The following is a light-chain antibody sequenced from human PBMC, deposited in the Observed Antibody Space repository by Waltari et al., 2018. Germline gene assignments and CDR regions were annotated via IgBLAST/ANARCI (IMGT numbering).Light chain of an antibody. CDR1: GSNVGGYNF. CDR3: SSDAGNHVA. Sequence: QSALTQPPSASGSPGQSVTISCTGTGSNVGGYNFVSWYQQHPGQAPQLMIYEVTKRPAGVPDRFSGSKSGNTSSLTVSGLQPEDEAHDYCSSDAGNHVALGGGTKLTVL. V-gene: IGLV2-8*01. J-gene: IGLJ2*01. CDR2: EVT.